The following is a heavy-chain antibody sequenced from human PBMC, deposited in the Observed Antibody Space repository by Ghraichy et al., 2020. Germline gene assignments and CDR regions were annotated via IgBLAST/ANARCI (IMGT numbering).Heavy chain of an antibody. Sequence: SDTLSLTCTVSGASMSSNYWNWIRQSPGKGLEWIGYIHYRGSTNYNPSLKSRVTISVDTSKNQFSVKLNSVTAADTAVYYCARDHDGSGRFFDYWGQGTRVIVSS. D-gene: IGHD3-10*01. CDR2: IHYRGST. CDR1: GASMSSNY. J-gene: IGHJ4*02. CDR3: ARDHDGSGRFFDY. V-gene: IGHV4-59*01.